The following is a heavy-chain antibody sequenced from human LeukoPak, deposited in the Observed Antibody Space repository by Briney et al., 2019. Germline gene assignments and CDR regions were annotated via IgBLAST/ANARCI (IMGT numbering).Heavy chain of an antibody. CDR3: ARDNYNSGWSVWFDP. D-gene: IGHD6-19*01. CDR2: IYPSGST. V-gene: IGHV4-4*07. J-gene: IGHJ5*02. Sequence: SETLSLTCSVSGGSISSSHWSWIRQPAGKRLEWIGRIYPSGSTNYNPSLKSRVTMSIDTSKNQLSLKLSSVTAADTAVYYCARDNYNSGWSVWFDPWGQGTLVTVSS. CDR1: GGSISSSH.